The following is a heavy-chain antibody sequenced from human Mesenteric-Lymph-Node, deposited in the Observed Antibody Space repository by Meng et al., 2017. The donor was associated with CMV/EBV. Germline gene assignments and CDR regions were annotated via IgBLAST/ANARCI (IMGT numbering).Heavy chain of an antibody. CDR2: ISSVGGTS. J-gene: IGHJ6*02. D-gene: IGHD6-6*01. Sequence: FNFSDYSMSWVRQAPGKGLEWLSYISSVGGTSYYADSVKGRFTISRDNAKNSLFLQMNTLRGEDTAIYYCARDYRQGSSKYYYGMDVWGQGTLVTVSS. CDR1: FNFSDYS. CDR3: ARDYRQGSSKYYYGMDV. V-gene: IGHV3-11*01.